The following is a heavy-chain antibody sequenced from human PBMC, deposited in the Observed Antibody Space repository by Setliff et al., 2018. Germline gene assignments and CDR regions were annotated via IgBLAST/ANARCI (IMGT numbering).Heavy chain of an antibody. CDR1: GGSFSGYY. J-gene: IGHJ4*02. Sequence: SETLSLTCAVYGGSFSGYYWSWIRQPPGKGLEWIGEINHRGSTNYNPSLKSRATISIDTSKDQFSLKLISMSAADTAVYYCARLRGIAVPGAPKYYSPGYWGQGTLVTVSS. D-gene: IGHD6-19*01. CDR2: INHRGST. V-gene: IGHV4-34*01. CDR3: ARLRGIAVPGAPKYYSPGY.